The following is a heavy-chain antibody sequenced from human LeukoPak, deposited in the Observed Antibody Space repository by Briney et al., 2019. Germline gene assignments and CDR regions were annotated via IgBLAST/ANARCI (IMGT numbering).Heavy chain of an antibody. CDR2: ISSSSSYI. D-gene: IGHD2-2*01. V-gene: IGHV3-21*01. Sequence: SGGSLRLSCAASGFTFSSYSMNWVRQAPGKGLEWVSSISSSSSYIYYADSVKGRFTISRDNAKNSLYLQMNSLRTEDTAVYYCAKDYCSRTGCPIDYWGQGTLVTVSS. CDR1: GFTFSSYS. J-gene: IGHJ4*02. CDR3: AKDYCSRTGCPIDY.